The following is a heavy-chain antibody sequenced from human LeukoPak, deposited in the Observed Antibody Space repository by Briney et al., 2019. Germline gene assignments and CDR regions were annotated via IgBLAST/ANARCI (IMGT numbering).Heavy chain of an antibody. Sequence: KTGGSLRLSCAASGFTFSDYYMSWIRQAPGKGLEWVSYISSSGSTIYYADSVKGRFTISRDNAKNSLYLQMNSLRAEDTAVYYCARVKYYYDSSGYGLHLDYWGQGTLVTVSS. CDR3: ARVKYYYDSSGYGLHLDY. J-gene: IGHJ4*02. D-gene: IGHD3-22*01. CDR2: ISSSGSTI. V-gene: IGHV3-11*01. CDR1: GFTFSDYY.